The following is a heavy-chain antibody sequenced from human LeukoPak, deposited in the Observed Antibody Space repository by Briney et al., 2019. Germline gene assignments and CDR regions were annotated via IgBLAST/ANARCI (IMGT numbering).Heavy chain of an antibody. V-gene: IGHV3-33*01. Sequence: QSGGSLRLSCVASGFTFSNHGMHWVRQAPGKGLEWVAVIWYDGSNKYYADSVKGRFTISRDNSKNTLYLQMNSLRAEDTAVYYCARDRDDALDIWGQGTVVTVSS. CDR2: IWYDGSNK. CDR3: ARDRDDALDI. J-gene: IGHJ3*02. CDR1: GFTFSNHG.